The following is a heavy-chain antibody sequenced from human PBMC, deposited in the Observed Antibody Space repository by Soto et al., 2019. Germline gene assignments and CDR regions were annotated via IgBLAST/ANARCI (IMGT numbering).Heavy chain of an antibody. CDR2: IYYSGST. Sequence: SETLSLTCTVSGDSISSSNYYWTWIRQHPGKGLEWIGYIYYSGSTYYNPSLKSRVTISVDTSKNQSSLKLSSVTAADTAVYYCARDERYCSGGSCYGGNFDYWGQGTLVTVSS. CDR3: ARDERYCSGGSCYGGNFDY. CDR1: GDSISSSNYY. J-gene: IGHJ4*02. D-gene: IGHD2-15*01. V-gene: IGHV4-31*03.